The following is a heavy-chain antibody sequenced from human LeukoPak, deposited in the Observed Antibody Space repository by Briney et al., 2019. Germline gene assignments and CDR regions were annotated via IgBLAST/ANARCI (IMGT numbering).Heavy chain of an antibody. J-gene: IGHJ4*02. Sequence: SETLSLACTVSGGSFSSYYWSWIRQPPEKGLEWIGYIYYTGSTNYNPSLKGRLTISVDASKNQFSLKLSSVTATDTAVYYCASLSTVTHGYFASWGQGTLVTVSS. CDR1: GGSFSSYY. D-gene: IGHD5/OR15-5a*01. CDR2: IYYTGST. CDR3: ASLSTVTHGYFAS. V-gene: IGHV4-59*08.